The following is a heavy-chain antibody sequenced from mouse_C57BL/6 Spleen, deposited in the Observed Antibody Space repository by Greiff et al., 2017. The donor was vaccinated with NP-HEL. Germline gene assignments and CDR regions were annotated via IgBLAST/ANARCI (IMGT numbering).Heavy chain of an antibody. V-gene: IGHV1-69*01. Sequence: QVQLKESGAELVMPGASVKLSCKASGYTFTSYWMHWVKQRPGQGLEWIGEIDPSDSYTNYNQKFKGKSTLTVDKSSSTAYMQLSSLTSEDSAVYYCARYYGSSSWFAYWGQGTLVTVSA. CDR2: IDPSDSYT. J-gene: IGHJ3*01. D-gene: IGHD1-1*01. CDR3: ARYYGSSSWFAY. CDR1: GYTFTSYW.